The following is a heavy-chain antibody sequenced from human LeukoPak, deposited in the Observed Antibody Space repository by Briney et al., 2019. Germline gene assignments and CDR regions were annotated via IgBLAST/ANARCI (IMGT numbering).Heavy chain of an antibody. Sequence: WGTLSLTCTASGGSISPYYWSWIRQTPGKGLEWIGYILYSGTTTNYDPSLKSRVTISVDTSKNQFSLKLSSVTAADTAVYYCARVGDWNDLVYWGQGTLVTVSS. V-gene: IGHV4-59*01. D-gene: IGHD1-1*01. CDR1: GGSISPYY. J-gene: IGHJ4*02. CDR3: ARVGDWNDLVY. CDR2: ILYSGTT.